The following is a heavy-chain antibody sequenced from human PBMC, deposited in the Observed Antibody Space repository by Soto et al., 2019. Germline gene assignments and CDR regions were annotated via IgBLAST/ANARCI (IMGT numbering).Heavy chain of an antibody. Sequence: ASVKVSCKASGYTFTGYYMHWVRQAPGQGLEWMGWINPNSGNTGYAQRFQGRVTMTRNTSISTAYMELSSLRSEDTAVYYCARRYRSSIVDLGMDVWGQGTTVTVSS. CDR3: ARRYRSSIVDLGMDV. J-gene: IGHJ6*02. D-gene: IGHD2-15*01. CDR2: INPNSGNT. V-gene: IGHV1-8*02. CDR1: GYTFTGYY.